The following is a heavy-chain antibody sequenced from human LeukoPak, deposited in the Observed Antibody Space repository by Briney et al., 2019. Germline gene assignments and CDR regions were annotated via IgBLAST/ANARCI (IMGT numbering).Heavy chain of an antibody. CDR1: GFTFSSYG. CDR3: AKSLIYFDWLTPLDY. CDR2: ISYDGSNK. V-gene: IGHV3-30*18. Sequence: GGSLRLSCAASGFTFSSYGMHWVRQAPGKGLEWVAVISYDGSNKYYADSVKGRFTISRDNSKNTLYLQMNSLRAEDTAVYYCAKSLIYFDWLTPLDYWGQGTLVTVSS. J-gene: IGHJ4*02. D-gene: IGHD3-9*01.